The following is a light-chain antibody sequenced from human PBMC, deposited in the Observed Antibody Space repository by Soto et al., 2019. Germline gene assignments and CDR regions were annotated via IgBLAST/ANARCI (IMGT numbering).Light chain of an antibody. CDR2: GAS. V-gene: IGKV1-39*01. CDR3: QQSYSLPLT. J-gene: IGKJ3*01. CDR1: QSISDY. Sequence: DIQMTQSPSSLSASVGDRVAITCRSSQSISDYLNWYQQKPGKALKLVIYGASNLQIGVPPRFSGSGSGSEFILTISGLQPDDFAIYFFQQSYSLPLTFVPGTKVDV.